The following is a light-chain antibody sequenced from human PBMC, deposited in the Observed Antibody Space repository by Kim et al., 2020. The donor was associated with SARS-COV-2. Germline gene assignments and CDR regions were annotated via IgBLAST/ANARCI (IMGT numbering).Light chain of an antibody. CDR3: QSYDSSLSGSWV. Sequence: RVTFSCTGSSSNIGAGYDVHWYQQLPGTAPKLLIYGNSNRPSGVPDRFSGSKSGTSASLAITGLQAEDEADYYCQSYDSSLSGSWVFGGGTQLTVL. V-gene: IGLV1-40*01. CDR2: GNS. J-gene: IGLJ3*02. CDR1: SSNIGAGYD.